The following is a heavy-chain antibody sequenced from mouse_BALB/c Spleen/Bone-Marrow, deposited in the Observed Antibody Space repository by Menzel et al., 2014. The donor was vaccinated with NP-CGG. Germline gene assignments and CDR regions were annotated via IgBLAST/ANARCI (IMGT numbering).Heavy chain of an antibody. CDR1: GYTFTDYA. CDR2: ISTYYGNT. J-gene: IGHJ1*01. Sequence: VQLQQSGPELVRPGVSVKISCKGSGYTFTDYAMHWVKQSHAKSLEWIGVISTYYGNTNYNQKFKGKATMTVDKSSSTAYMELARLTSEDSAIYYCARKRLTGTSYWYFDVGGAGTTVTVSS. V-gene: IGHV1-67*01. CDR3: ARKRLTGTSYWYFDV. D-gene: IGHD4-1*01.